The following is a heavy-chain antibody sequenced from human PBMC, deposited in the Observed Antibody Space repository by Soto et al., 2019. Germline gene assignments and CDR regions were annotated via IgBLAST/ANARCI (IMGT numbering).Heavy chain of an antibody. J-gene: IGHJ4*02. CDR2: ISGSGGST. CDR3: XXXLEARIVGAXXDY. CDR1: GFTFSSYA. D-gene: IGHD1-26*01. Sequence: EVQLLESGGGLVQPGGSLRLSCAASGFTFSSYAMSWVRQAPGKGLEWVSAISGSGGSTYYADSVKGRFTISRDNSKNTLYLQXXXXXXXXXXXXXXXXXLEARIVGAXXDYWGXXTL. V-gene: IGHV3-23*01.